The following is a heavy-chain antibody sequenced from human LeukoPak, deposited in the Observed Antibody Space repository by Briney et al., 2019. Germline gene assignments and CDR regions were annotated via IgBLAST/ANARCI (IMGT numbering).Heavy chain of an antibody. CDR2: IIPIFGTA. Sequence: SVKVSCKASGGTFSSYAISWVRQAPGQGLEWMGGIIPIFGTANYAQKFQGRVTITADKSTSTAYMELSSLRSEDTAVYYCARAGSRVPAAPDYYYMDVWGKGTTVTVSS. V-gene: IGHV1-69*06. D-gene: IGHD2-2*01. J-gene: IGHJ6*03. CDR1: GGTFSSYA. CDR3: ARAGSRVPAAPDYYYMDV.